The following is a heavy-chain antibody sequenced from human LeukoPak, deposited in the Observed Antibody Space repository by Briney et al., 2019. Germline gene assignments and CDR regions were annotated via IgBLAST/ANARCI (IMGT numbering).Heavy chain of an antibody. J-gene: IGHJ4*02. D-gene: IGHD6-13*01. CDR3: ARGVYIAAAQYGY. V-gene: IGHV4-59*01. CDR1: GGSISNYY. CDR2: IYYSGTT. Sequence: SETLSLTCTVSGGSISNYYWSWIRQPPGKGLEWIGYIYYSGTTNYNPSLKSRVTISVDTSKNQFSLKLNSVTAADTAVYYCARGVYIAAAQYGYWGQGTLVTV.